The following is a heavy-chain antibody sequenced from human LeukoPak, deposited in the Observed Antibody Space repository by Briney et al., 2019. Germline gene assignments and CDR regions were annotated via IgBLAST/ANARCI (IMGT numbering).Heavy chain of an antibody. CDR1: GGSISSSSYY. D-gene: IGHD3-10*01. Sequence: SQTLSLTCTVSGGSISSSSYYWGWIRQPPGKGPEWSGSIYYSGSTYYNPSLKSRVTISVDTSKNQFSLKLSSVTAADTAVYYCARDLEYYYGSGSYYNYFDYWGQGTLVTVSS. J-gene: IGHJ4*02. V-gene: IGHV4-39*07. CDR3: ARDLEYYYGSGSYYNYFDY. CDR2: IYYSGST.